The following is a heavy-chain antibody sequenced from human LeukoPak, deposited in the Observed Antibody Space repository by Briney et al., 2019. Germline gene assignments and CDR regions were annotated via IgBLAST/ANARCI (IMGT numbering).Heavy chain of an antibody. Sequence: SETLSLTCTVSGGSISSSSYYWGWIRQPPGKGLEWIGSIYYSGSTYHNPSLKSRVTISVDTSKNQFSLKLSSVTAADTAVYYCARVGWFGELLPFQHWGQGTLVTVSS. V-gene: IGHV4-39*01. J-gene: IGHJ1*01. CDR2: IYYSGST. CDR1: GGSISSSSYY. D-gene: IGHD3-10*01. CDR3: ARVGWFGELLPFQH.